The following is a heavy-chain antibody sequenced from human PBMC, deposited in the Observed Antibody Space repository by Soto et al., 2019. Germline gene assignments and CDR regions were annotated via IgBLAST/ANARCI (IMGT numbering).Heavy chain of an antibody. CDR1: GGSISSGDYY. Sequence: QVQLQESGPGLVKPSQTLSLTCTVSGGSISSGDYYWSWIRQPPGKGLEWIGYIYYSGSTYYNPSLKSRVTIXXDXSXXQFSLKLSSVTAADTAVYYCARDPTYYYDRRWFDPWGQGTLVTVSS. CDR2: IYYSGST. CDR3: ARDPTYYYDRRWFDP. D-gene: IGHD3-22*01. J-gene: IGHJ5*02. V-gene: IGHV4-30-4*01.